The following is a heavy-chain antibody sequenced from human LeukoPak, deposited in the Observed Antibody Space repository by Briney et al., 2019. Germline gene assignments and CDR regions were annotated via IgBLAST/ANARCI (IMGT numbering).Heavy chain of an antibody. CDR1: GFTFSSYA. J-gene: IGHJ3*01. CDR2: ISGSGGST. V-gene: IGHV3-23*01. D-gene: IGHD1-26*01. CDR3: AKDRGFSGSSTFDF. Sequence: GGSLRLSCAGSGFTFSSYAMSWVRQAPGKGLEWVSAISGSGGSTYYADSVKGRFTISRDNSKTTLYLQMNSLRAEDTAVYYCAKDRGFSGSSTFDFWGQGTMVTVSS.